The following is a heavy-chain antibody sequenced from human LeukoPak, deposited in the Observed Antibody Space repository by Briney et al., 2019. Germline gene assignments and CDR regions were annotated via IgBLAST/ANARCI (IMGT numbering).Heavy chain of an antibody. Sequence: ASVKVSCKASGYTFSDFYMYWVRQAPGQGLEWLGWINPDSGGTNYAQKFQDRVTLTRDTSINTVYMGLRRLVSDDTAVYFCARIYCSSNNCPPGAYWGQGTQVTVPS. CDR2: INPDSGGT. V-gene: IGHV1-2*02. CDR1: GYTFSDFY. J-gene: IGHJ4*02. D-gene: IGHD2-21*01. CDR3: ARIYCSSNNCPPGAY.